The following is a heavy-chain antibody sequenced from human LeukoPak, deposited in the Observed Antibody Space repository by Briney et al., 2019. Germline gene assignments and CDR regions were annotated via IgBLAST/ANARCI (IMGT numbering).Heavy chain of an antibody. CDR2: ISSSGDDT. Sequence: GGSLRLSCAASGFTFSSFAMSWVRQTPGKGLEWVSGISSSGDDTYYEDSVKGRFTISRDNSKDTLYPQMNSLRAEDTAVYYCAKHGYSSCYNPLDYWGQGTLVTVSS. CDR3: AKHGYSSCYNPLDY. D-gene: IGHD2-15*01. CDR1: GFTFSSFA. V-gene: IGHV3-23*01. J-gene: IGHJ4*02.